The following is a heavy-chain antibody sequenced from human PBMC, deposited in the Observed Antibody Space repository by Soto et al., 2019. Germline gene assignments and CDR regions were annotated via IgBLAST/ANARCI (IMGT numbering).Heavy chain of an antibody. V-gene: IGHV1-69*01. Sequence: QVQLVQSGAEVKKPGSSVKVSCKASGGTFSSYAMSWVRQRPGQGLEWMGGIMPIIGTANYAQKFQGRVTITADESTSTAYMELSSLRSEDTAVYYCARGGYSSSCRLDYWGQGTLVTVSS. CDR3: ARGGYSSSCRLDY. CDR1: GGTFSSYA. CDR2: IMPIIGTA. D-gene: IGHD6-6*01. J-gene: IGHJ4*02.